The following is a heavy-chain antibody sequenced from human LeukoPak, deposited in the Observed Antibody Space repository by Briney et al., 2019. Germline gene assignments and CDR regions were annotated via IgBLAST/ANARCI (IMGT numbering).Heavy chain of an antibody. CDR2: IRYDGNTQ. J-gene: IGHJ4*02. V-gene: IGHV3-30*02. CDR1: GFTFSNYG. CDR3: VKDNPLDY. Sequence: GSRRLSCGASGFTFSNYGMLWVRQAPGKGLEWVAFIRYDGNTQLYADSVKGRVTISRDNSKNTLYLHIHSLRSEDTALYYCVKDNPLDYWGQGTLVIVSS.